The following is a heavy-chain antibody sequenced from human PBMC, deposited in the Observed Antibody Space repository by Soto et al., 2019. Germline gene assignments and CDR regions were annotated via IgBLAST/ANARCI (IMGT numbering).Heavy chain of an antibody. CDR2: IIPILGIA. CDR1: GGTFSSYT. CDR3: ARDPRSGHPPLRGFDY. J-gene: IGHJ4*02. D-gene: IGHD3-10*01. V-gene: IGHV1-69*08. Sequence: QVQLVQSGAEVKKPGSSVKVSCKASGGTFSSYTISWVRQAPGQGLEWMGRIIPILGIANYAQKFQGRVTITADKSTSTAYMELSSLRSEDTAVYYCARDPRSGHPPLRGFDYWGQGTLVTVSS.